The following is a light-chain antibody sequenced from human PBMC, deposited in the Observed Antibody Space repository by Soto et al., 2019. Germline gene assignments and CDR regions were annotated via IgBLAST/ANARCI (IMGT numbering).Light chain of an antibody. CDR2: DES. V-gene: IGLV1-40*01. CDR3: QSYDSSLSCV. J-gene: IGLJ1*01. CDR1: SSNIGAGYD. Sequence: QSVLTQPPSVSGAPGQRVTISCTGSSSNIGAGYDVHWYQQLPGTAPKLLIYDESSRPSGVPDRFSGSKSGPSASLAITGLQAEDEAHYYCQSYDSSLSCVFGTGTKLTVL.